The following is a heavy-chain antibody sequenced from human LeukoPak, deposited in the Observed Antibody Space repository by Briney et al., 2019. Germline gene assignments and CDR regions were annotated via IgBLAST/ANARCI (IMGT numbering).Heavy chain of an antibody. CDR1: GYTFTGYY. CDR2: INTNAGNP. V-gene: IGHV7-4-1*02. CDR3: AGGHYYYMDV. Sequence: ASVKVSCKASGYTFTGYYMHWVRQAPGQGLEWMGWINTNAGNPTYAQGFTGRFVFSLDTSVSTAYLQISSLKAEDTAVYYCAGGHYYYMDVWGKGTTVTVSS. J-gene: IGHJ6*03.